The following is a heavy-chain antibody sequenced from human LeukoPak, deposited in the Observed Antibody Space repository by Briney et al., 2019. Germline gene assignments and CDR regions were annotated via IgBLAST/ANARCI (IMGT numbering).Heavy chain of an antibody. J-gene: IGHJ4*02. V-gene: IGHV4-34*01. CDR1: GGSFSGYY. CDR3: ARPRLLYGSGPILV. D-gene: IGHD3-10*01. Sequence: KASETLSLTCAVYGGSFSGYYWSWIRQPPGKGLEWIGEINHSGSTNYNPSLKSRVTISVDTSKNQFSLNLTSVTAADTAVYYCARPRLLYGSGPILVWGQGNPVTVSS. CDR2: INHSGST.